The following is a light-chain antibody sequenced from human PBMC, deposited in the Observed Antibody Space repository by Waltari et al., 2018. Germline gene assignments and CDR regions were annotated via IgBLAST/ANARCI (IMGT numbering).Light chain of an antibody. V-gene: IGLV2-14*03. Sequence: QSALTQPASVPGSPGQSITISCIGTSSDVGASNYVSWYQQHPGKAPKLMIYDVTKRPSGVSGRFSGSKSGNTASLTISGLQAEDEADYYCSSYISGVTLYVFGTGTKVTVL. CDR1: SSDVGASNY. CDR2: DVT. J-gene: IGLJ1*01. CDR3: SSYISGVTLYV.